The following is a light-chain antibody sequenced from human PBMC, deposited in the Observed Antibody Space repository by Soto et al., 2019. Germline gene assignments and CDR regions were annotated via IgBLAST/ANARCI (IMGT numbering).Light chain of an antibody. CDR1: QSVLYSSNDKNY. J-gene: IGKJ1*01. CDR3: QQYYSTPPT. V-gene: IGKV4-1*01. Sequence: DIVMTQSPDSLAESLGERGTINCKSSQSVLYSSNDKNYLAWYQQKPGQPPKLLIYWASTRESGVPDRFSGSGSGTDFTLTISSLQAEDVAVYYCQQYYSTPPTFGQGTKVEIK. CDR2: WAS.